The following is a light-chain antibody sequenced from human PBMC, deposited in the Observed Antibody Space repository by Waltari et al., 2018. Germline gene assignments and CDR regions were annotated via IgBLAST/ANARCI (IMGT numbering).Light chain of an antibody. CDR3: QSFDNMLSGGVV. V-gene: IGLV1-40*01. J-gene: IGLJ2*01. CDR1: TSNIGAGHD. CDR2: GNN. Sequence: QSVLTQPPSVSGTPGQRVTISCSGSTSNIGAGHDVHWYQHLPGTAPNLLIYGNNNRPSGFPDRFAGSKSGTSASLAITGLQADDEADYFCQSFDNMLSGGVVFGGGTKLAVL.